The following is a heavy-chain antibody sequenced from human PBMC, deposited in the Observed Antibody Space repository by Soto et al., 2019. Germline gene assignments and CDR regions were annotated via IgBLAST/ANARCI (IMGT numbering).Heavy chain of an antibody. Sequence: SVKVSCKASGGTFYTYTFSWVRQAPGQGLEWMGSITPIYPTTNYAERFRGGLTITADGSTHTAYMDLTSLTSEDTAVYYCARIPRYSFPTSDDLDSWGQGTLVTVSS. CDR1: GGTFYTYT. J-gene: IGHJ4*02. V-gene: IGHV1-69*13. D-gene: IGHD5-18*01. CDR3: ARIPRYSFPTSDDLDS. CDR2: ITPIYPTT.